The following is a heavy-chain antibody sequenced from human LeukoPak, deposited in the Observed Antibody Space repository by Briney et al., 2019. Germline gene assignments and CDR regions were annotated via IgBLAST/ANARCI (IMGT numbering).Heavy chain of an antibody. Sequence: PSETLSLTCIVSGGSISGYYCNWIRQPAGKGLEWIGRIYISGSTNYNPSLKSRVTMSVDTSKNQFSLRLNSVTAADTAVYYCARVKSSSSGWAAPFDHWGQGTLVTVSS. CDR2: IYISGST. J-gene: IGHJ4*02. D-gene: IGHD6-19*01. CDR1: GGSISGYY. CDR3: ARVKSSSSGWAAPFDH. V-gene: IGHV4-4*07.